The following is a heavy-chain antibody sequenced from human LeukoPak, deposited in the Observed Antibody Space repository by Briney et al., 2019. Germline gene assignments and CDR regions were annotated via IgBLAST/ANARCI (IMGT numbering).Heavy chain of an antibody. CDR1: AITFSNSW. D-gene: IGHD3-9*01. V-gene: IGHV3-7*01. J-gene: IGHJ4*02. CDR2: IKQDGSEG. CDR3: ARDVGLRYFDWLFN. Sequence: PGGSLRLSCAASAITFSNSWMSWVRQAPGKGLEWVANIKQDGSEGYYVDSVKGRFTISRDNAKNSLYLQMNSLRVEDTAVYYCARDVGLRYFDWLFNWGQGTLVTVSS.